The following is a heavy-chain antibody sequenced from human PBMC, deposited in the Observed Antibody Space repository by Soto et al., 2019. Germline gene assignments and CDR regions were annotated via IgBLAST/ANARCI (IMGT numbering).Heavy chain of an antibody. CDR1: GYTFTSYG. J-gene: IGHJ4*02. Sequence: QVQLVQSGAEVKKPGASVKVSCKASGYTFTSYGISWVRQAPGQGLEWMGWISAYNGNTNYAQKLQGRVTMTTDTSTSTAYMELRSLRSDDTAVYYCARDRGVDDILTGYQTYYFDYWGQGTLVTVSS. CDR3: ARDRGVDDILTGYQTYYFDY. V-gene: IGHV1-18*01. D-gene: IGHD3-9*01. CDR2: ISAYNGNT.